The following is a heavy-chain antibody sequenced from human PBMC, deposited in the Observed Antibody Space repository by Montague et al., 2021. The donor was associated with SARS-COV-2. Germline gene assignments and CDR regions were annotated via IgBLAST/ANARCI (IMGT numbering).Heavy chain of an antibody. CDR3: ARGSSILWWWPFDY. J-gene: IGHJ4*02. D-gene: IGHD2-21*01. CDR2: INHSGST. Sequence: SETLSLTCAVYGGSFSGYYWSWIRQPPGKGLEWIGEINHSGSTNXNPSLKSRVTISVDTSKNQFSLKLSSVTAADTAVYYCARGSSILWWWPFDYWGQGTLVTVSP. V-gene: IGHV4-34*01. CDR1: GGSFSGYY.